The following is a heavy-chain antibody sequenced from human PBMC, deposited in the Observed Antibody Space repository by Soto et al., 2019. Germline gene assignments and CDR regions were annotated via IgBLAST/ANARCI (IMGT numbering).Heavy chain of an antibody. Sequence: QIQLVESGRDVVQPGKSLRLSCAASGLNFGFFGMHWVRQAPGKGLEWVAFISGDGINTQYADSVRGRFTLSRDYSRKTMYLQMDSLRDEDTALYYCARGNLSFDFDSWGLGTLVTVSS. V-gene: IGHV3-30*03. J-gene: IGHJ4*02. CDR2: ISGDGINT. D-gene: IGHD1-26*01. CDR3: ARGNLSFDFDS. CDR1: GLNFGFFG.